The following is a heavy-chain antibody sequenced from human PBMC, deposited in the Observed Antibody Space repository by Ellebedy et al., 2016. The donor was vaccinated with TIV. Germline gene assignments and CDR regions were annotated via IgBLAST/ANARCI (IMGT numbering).Heavy chain of an antibody. J-gene: IGHJ3*01. CDR1: GITFSTHN. CDR3: SSVGWDLVAASDV. CDR2: IGNDGSNK. D-gene: IGHD1-26*01. V-gene: IGHV3-33*01. Sequence: GESLKISCTASGITFSTHNLHWVRHAPGKGLEWVAVIGNDGSNKYYAASLEGRFTISRDNSKNKLYLQMNSLRPDDTAVYYFSSVGWDLVAASDVWGHGTMVTVSS.